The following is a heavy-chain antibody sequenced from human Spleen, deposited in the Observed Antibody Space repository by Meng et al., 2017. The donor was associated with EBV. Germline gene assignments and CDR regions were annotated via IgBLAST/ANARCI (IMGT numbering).Heavy chain of an antibody. D-gene: IGHD2-21*01. CDR2: FDDVDDET. Sequence: QGHLVESGGEVKKPGASVKVSCKVSGDTLTELSMRWVRLTSGKGLERMGGFDDVDDETIYAQKFQDRVTMTEDTSTDTAYMGLRSLTSEDTAVYYCTSGDNFDYWGQGTLVTVSS. CDR1: GDTLTELS. CDR3: TSGDNFDY. V-gene: IGHV1-24*01. J-gene: IGHJ4*02.